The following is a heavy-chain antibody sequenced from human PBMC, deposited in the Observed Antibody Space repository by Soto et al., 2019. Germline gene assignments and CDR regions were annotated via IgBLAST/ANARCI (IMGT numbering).Heavy chain of an antibody. CDR2: ISWNSGDI. CDR3: AKDNDLDRDGPFDY. Sequence: EVQLVESGGGSVQPGRSLRLSWAASGFSFDDYGMHWVRQGPGKSLEWVSGISWNSGDIYYADSVKGRFTISRDNAKRSLYLQMNSLRTEDTALYYCAKDNDLDRDGPFDYWGQGILVTVSS. CDR1: GFSFDDYG. V-gene: IGHV3-9*01. J-gene: IGHJ4*02. D-gene: IGHD2-2*03.